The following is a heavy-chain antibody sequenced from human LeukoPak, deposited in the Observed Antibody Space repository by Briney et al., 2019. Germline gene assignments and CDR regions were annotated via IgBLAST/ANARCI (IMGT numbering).Heavy chain of an antibody. CDR3: ARALSITTTRGVIKGPDY. CDR1: GYTFTSYY. CDR2: INPNSGGT. D-gene: IGHD3-10*01. J-gene: IGHJ4*02. Sequence: ASVKVSCKASGYTFTSYYMHWVRQAPGQGLEWMGWINPNSGGTNYAQKFQGWVTMTRDTSVSTAFMEVNRLRSDDTAVYYCARALSITTTRGVIKGPDYWGQGTLVTVSS. V-gene: IGHV1-2*04.